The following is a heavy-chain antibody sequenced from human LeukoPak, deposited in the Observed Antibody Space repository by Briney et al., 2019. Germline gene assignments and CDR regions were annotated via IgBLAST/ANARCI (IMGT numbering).Heavy chain of an antibody. CDR2: ISDSGDRT. CDR3: AKDLRNIRTLVDLQMI. D-gene: IGHD2-8*02. Sequence: GGSLRLSCIASGFTFSNYGMSWVRQAPGKGLEWVSIISDSGDRTLHADSVKGRFTVSRDNSKNTVYLQMNSLRAEDTAVYYCAKDLRNIRTLVDLQMIWGQGTLVIISS. V-gene: IGHV3-23*01. J-gene: IGHJ3*02. CDR1: GFTFSNYG.